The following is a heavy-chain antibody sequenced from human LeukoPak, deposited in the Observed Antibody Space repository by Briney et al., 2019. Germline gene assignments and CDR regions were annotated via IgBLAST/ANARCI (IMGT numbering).Heavy chain of an antibody. Sequence: ASVKVSCKASGGTFSSYAISWVRQAPGQGLEWMRGISPIFGTANYAQKFQGRVTITTDESTSTAYMELSSLKSEDTAVYYWARAAGSGSKGYFDYWGQGTLVTVSS. J-gene: IGHJ4*02. D-gene: IGHD3-10*01. CDR1: GGTFSSYA. CDR3: ARAAGSGSKGYFDY. V-gene: IGHV1-69*05. CDR2: ISPIFGTA.